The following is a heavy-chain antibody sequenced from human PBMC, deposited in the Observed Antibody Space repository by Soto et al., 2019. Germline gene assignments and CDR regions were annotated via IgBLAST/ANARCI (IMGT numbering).Heavy chain of an antibody. V-gene: IGHV4-59*01. CDR2: IYNRGIT. CDR3: AGDGRSTGRGGMAV. Sequence: SETLCLRWTVAGGSRSGYGGTWIRQTPGKGLEWIGYIYNRGITKYNPALGSRVTISVDTSKNQFSLKLTSVTAADTAVYYCAGDGRSTGRGGMAVWRHGTSDTVSS. J-gene: IGHJ6*02. D-gene: IGHD2-2*01. CDR1: GGSRSGYG.